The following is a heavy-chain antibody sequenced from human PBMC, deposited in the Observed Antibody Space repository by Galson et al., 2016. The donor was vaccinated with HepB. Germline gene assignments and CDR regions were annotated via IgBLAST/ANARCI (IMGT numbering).Heavy chain of an antibody. D-gene: IGHD4-23*01. Sequence: SVKVSCKASGYTFDNYGIIWVRQAPGQGLEWMGWISTYNGYTMYAQKVQGRVTMTTDTSTSTAYMELRGLISDDTAVYYCARDYGGNRYLQHWGQGTLVTVSS. CDR2: ISTYNGYT. CDR1: GYTFDNYG. V-gene: IGHV1-18*01. J-gene: IGHJ1*01. CDR3: ARDYGGNRYLQH.